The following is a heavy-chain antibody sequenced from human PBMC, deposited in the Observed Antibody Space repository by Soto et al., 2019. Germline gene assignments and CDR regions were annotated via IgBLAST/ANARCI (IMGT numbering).Heavy chain of an antibody. V-gene: IGHV1-18*01. Sequence: QVQLVQSGAEVKKPGASVKVSCKASGYTFTSYGISWVRQAPGQGLEWMGWISDYNGNTNYAQKLQGRVTMTTDTSTSTAYRELRSLRSDDTTVYSCARDSPVDTAMVGLDYWGQGTLVTVSS. CDR1: GYTFTSYG. CDR3: ARDSPVDTAMVGLDY. CDR2: ISDYNGNT. J-gene: IGHJ4*02. D-gene: IGHD5-18*01.